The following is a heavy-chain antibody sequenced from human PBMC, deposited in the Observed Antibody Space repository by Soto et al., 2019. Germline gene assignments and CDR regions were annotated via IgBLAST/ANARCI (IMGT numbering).Heavy chain of an antibody. Sequence: GGSLRLSCAASGFNVGAFAVNWFRQAPGKGLEWVSGISVSDAFIYYADSVRGRFSISRDASENILYLQMNSLRVDDTALYYCTRETVAGITGLDYWGPGTLVTVSS. CDR3: TRETVAGITGLDY. CDR1: GFNVGAFA. V-gene: IGHV3-23*01. D-gene: IGHD1-20*01. CDR2: ISVSDAFI. J-gene: IGHJ4*02.